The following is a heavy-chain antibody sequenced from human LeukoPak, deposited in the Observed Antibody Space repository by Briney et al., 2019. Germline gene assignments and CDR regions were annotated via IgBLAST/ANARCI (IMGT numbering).Heavy chain of an antibody. CDR1: GGTFSSYA. D-gene: IGHD6-19*01. CDR3: ARDRIRGWYSDY. V-gene: IGHV1-69*13. Sequence: SVKVSCKASGGTFSSYAISWVRQAPGQGLEWMGGIIPIFGTANYAQKFQGRVTITADESTSTAYMELSSLRSEDTAVYYCARDRIRGWYSDYWGQGTLVTVSS. J-gene: IGHJ4*02. CDR2: IIPIFGTA.